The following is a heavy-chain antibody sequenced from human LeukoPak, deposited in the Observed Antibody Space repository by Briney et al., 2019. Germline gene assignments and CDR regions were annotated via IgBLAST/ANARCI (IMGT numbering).Heavy chain of an antibody. CDR2: ISAYNGNT. CDR1: GYTFTSYG. Sequence: ASVKVSCKASGYTFTSYGISWVRQAPGQGLEWMGWISAYNGNTNYAQKLQGRVTMTTDTSTSTAYMELRSLRSDDTAVYYCARTPKNVLRFLEWLPGWFDPWGQGTLVTVSS. D-gene: IGHD3-3*01. J-gene: IGHJ5*02. V-gene: IGHV1-18*01. CDR3: ARTPKNVLRFLEWLPGWFDP.